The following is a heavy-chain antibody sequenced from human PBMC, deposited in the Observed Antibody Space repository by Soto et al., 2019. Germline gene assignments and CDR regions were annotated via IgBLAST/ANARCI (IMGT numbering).Heavy chain of an antibody. V-gene: IGHV4-39*01. CDR1: GVSISSSIYY. CDR3: AGAPRNYYYGMDV. Sequence: PSETLSLTCTVSGVSISSSIYYWGWIRQPPGKGLEGIGSIYYSGSNYYNPSLKSRVTISVDTSKNQFSLKLSSVTAADTAVYYCAGAPRNYYYGMDVWGQGTTVTVSS. J-gene: IGHJ6*02. D-gene: IGHD3-16*01. CDR2: IYYSGSN.